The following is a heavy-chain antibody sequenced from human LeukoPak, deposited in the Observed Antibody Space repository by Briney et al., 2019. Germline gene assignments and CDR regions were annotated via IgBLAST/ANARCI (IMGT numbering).Heavy chain of an antibody. D-gene: IGHD1-26*01. CDR2: INWNGGST. CDR3: ARSRGGATYFDY. Sequence: GSLTLSCAASGFTFDDYCMSWVRQAPGKGLEWISGINWNGGSTGYADSVKGRFTISRDNAKNSLYLQMNSLRAEDTALYYCARSRGGATYFDYWGQGTLVTVSS. V-gene: IGHV3-20*04. J-gene: IGHJ4*02. CDR1: GFTFDDYC.